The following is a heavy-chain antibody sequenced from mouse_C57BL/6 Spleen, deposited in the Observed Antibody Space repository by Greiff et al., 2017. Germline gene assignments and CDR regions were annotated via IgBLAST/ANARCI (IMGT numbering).Heavy chain of an antibody. V-gene: IGHV1-53*01. J-gene: IGHJ1*03. D-gene: IGHD2-14*01. Sequence: QVQLQQPGTELVKPGASVKLSCKASGYTFTSYWMHWVKQRPGQGLEWIGNINPSNGGTNYNEKFKSKATLTVDKSSSTAYMQLSTLTSEDSAVYYCAIGGGAPMGTRKNFEVWGTGTTLTVSS. CDR1: GYTFTSYW. CDR3: AIGGGAPMGTRKNFEV. CDR2: INPSNGGT.